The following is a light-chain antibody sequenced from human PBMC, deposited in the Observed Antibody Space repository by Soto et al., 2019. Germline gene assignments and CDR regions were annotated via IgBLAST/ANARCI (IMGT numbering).Light chain of an antibody. CDR2: KAS. CDR3: QQYNSYPWT. J-gene: IGKJ1*01. CDR1: QSISSW. V-gene: IGKV1-5*03. Sequence: DIQMTQSPSTLSASVGDRVTISCRARQSISSWLAWYQQIPGKAPKLLIYKASSLQGGVPSRFSASGSGTEFTLTISSLQPDDFATYYCQQYNSYPWTFGQGTKVEMK.